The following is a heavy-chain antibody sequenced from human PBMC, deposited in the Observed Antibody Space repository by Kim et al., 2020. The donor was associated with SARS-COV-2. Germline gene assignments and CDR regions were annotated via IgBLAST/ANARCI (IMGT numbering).Heavy chain of an antibody. CDR3: AKDMWNWTDRGPFDY. D-gene: IGHD1-1*01. Sequence: DSVKGRFTISRDNAKNSLYLQMNSLRAEDTALYYCAKDMWNWTDRGPFDYWGQGTLVTVSS. J-gene: IGHJ4*02. V-gene: IGHV3-9*01.